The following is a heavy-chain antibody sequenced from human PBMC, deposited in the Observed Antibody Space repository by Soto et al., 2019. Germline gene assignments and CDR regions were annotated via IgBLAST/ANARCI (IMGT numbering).Heavy chain of an antibody. V-gene: IGHV1-3*01. CDR2: INAGNGNT. J-gene: IGHJ6*02. CDR3: ARGRLSYYDFWSGYLADYYYYGMDF. Sequence: ASVKVSCKASGYTFTSYAMHWVRQAPGQRLEWMGWINAGNGNTKYSQKFQGRVTITRNTSVSTAYMELSSLRSEDTAAYYCARGRLSYYDFWSGYLADYYYYGMDFWGQGTTVTLSS. CDR1: GYTFTSYA. D-gene: IGHD3-3*01.